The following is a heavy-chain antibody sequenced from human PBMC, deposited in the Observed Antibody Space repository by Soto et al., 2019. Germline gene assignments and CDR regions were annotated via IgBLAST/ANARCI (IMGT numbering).Heavy chain of an antibody. D-gene: IGHD6-13*01. CDR1: GFTFSSYW. CDR3: ARGGSSSWYIQGTLDY. CDR2: INSDGSST. V-gene: IGHV3-74*01. Sequence: PGGSLRLSCAASGFTFSSYWMHWVRQAPGKGLVWVSRINSDGSSTSYADSVKGRFTISRDNAKNTLYLQMNSLRAEDTAVYYCARGGSSSWYIQGTLDYWGQGTLVTVSS. J-gene: IGHJ4*02.